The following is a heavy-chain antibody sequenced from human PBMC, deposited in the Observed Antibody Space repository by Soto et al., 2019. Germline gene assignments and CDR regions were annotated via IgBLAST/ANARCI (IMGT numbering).Heavy chain of an antibody. J-gene: IGHJ4*02. CDR1: GGTFSSYA. CDR2: VIPIFGTA. Sequence: QVQLVQSGAEVKKPGSSVKVSCKASGGTFSSYAISWVRQAPGQGLEWMGGVIPIFGTANYAQKFQGRVTITADKSTSTAYMELSSLRSEDTAVYYCARDSLNRELLRWVEAARFDYWGQGTLVTVSS. V-gene: IGHV1-69*06. CDR3: ARDSLNRELLRWVEAARFDY. D-gene: IGHD1-26*01.